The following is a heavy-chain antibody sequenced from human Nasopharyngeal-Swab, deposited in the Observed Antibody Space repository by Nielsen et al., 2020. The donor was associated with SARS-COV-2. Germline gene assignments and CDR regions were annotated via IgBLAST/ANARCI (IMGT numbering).Heavy chain of an antibody. J-gene: IGHJ4*02. Sequence: GESLKISCAASGVSFNTLWLSWVRQAPGKGLVWVSRVNQDGSRTDYADSVRGRFTISRDNAKNTLYLQMNSLRVEDTAVYYCVKHQGSSSDQWGQGTLVTVSS. V-gene: IGHV3-74*01. CDR3: VKHQGSSSDQ. CDR2: VNQDGSRT. CDR1: GVSFNTLW.